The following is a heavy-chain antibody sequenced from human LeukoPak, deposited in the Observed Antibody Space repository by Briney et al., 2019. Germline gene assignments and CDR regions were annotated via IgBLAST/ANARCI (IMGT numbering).Heavy chain of an antibody. Sequence: GGSLRLSCAASGFTFPDAWIHWVRQAPGKGLEWVGRIKNRNRGRTTDYAAPVKGRFTISRDDSRNTLYLQMNSLKTEDTAVYYCVTDGGQLPYYFTYWGQGTLVTVSS. CDR1: GFTFPDAW. CDR3: VTDGGQLPYYFTY. J-gene: IGHJ1*01. V-gene: IGHV3-15*01. CDR2: IKNRNRGRTT. D-gene: IGHD3-3*01.